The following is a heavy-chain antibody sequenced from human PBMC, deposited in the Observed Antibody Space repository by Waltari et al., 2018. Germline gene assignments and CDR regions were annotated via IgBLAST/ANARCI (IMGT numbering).Heavy chain of an antibody. CDR3: ARDPFDNYYDSSGHDAFDI. CDR1: GGTFSSYA. D-gene: IGHD3-22*01. J-gene: IGHJ3*02. V-gene: IGHV1-69*13. CDR2: IIPIFGTA. Sequence: QVQLVQSGAEVKKPGSSVKVSCKASGGTFSSYAISWVRQAPGHGLEWMGGIIPIFGTANYAQKFQGRVTITADESTSTAYMELSSLRSEDTAVYYCARDPFDNYYDSSGHDAFDIWGQGTMVTVSS.